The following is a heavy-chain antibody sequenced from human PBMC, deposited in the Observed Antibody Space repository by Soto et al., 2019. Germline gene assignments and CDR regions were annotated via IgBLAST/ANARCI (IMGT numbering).Heavy chain of an antibody. V-gene: IGHV3-66*01. CDR3: AAAGRGVYYYYMDV. CDR1: GFTVSSNY. CDR2: IYSGGST. J-gene: IGHJ6*03. Sequence: EVQLVESGGGLVQPGGSLRLSCAASGFTVSSNYMSWVRQAPGKGLEWVSVIYSGGSTYYADSVKGRFTISRDNSKNTLYLQMNSLRAEDTAVYYCAAAGRGVYYYYMDVWGKGTTVTVSS. D-gene: IGHD6-13*01.